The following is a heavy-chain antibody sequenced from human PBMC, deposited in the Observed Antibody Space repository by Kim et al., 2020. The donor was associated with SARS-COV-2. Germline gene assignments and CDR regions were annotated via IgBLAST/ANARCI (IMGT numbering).Heavy chain of an antibody. Sequence: SVKVSCKASGGTFSSYAISWVRQAPGQGLEWMGGIIPIFGTANYAQKFQGRVTITADESTSTAYMELSSLRSEDTAVYYCARDPPYDSSGYYLAFQHWGQGTLVTASS. J-gene: IGHJ1*01. V-gene: IGHV1-69*13. CDR1: GGTFSSYA. CDR3: ARDPPYDSSGYYLAFQH. CDR2: IIPIFGTA. D-gene: IGHD3-22*01.